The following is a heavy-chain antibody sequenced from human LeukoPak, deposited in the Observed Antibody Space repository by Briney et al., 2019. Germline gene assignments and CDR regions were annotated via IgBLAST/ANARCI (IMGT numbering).Heavy chain of an antibody. D-gene: IGHD2-2*02. CDR2: INGDGSST. Sequence: GGSLRLCCAASGFTFSNDWMHWVRQPPGKGLVWVSRINGDGSSTTYADPVKGRFTISRDNAKNTLYLQMNSLRAEDTAVYYCAGLGYCTSTNCYIDYWGQGTVVTVSS. CDR1: GFTFSNDW. CDR3: AGLGYCTSTNCYIDY. J-gene: IGHJ4*02. V-gene: IGHV3-74*01.